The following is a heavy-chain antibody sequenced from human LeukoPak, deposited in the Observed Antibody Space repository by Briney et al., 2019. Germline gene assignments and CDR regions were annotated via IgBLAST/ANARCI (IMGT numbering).Heavy chain of an antibody. J-gene: IGHJ6*03. V-gene: IGHV1-2*02. CDR1: GYTFTGYY. CDR2: INPNSGGT. CDR3: ARDRSLEYCSSTSCYNYYYYMDV. Sequence: GASVKVSCKASGYTFTGYYMRWVRQAPGQGLEWMGWINPNSGGTNYAQKFQGRVTMTRDTSTSTAYMELSRLRSDDTAVYYCARDRSLEYCSSTSCYNYYYYMDVWGKGTTVTVSS. D-gene: IGHD2-2*02.